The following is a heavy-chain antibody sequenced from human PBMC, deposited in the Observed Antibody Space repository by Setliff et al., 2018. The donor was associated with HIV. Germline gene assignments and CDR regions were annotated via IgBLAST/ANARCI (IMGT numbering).Heavy chain of an antibody. D-gene: IGHD5-12*01. Sequence: SETLSLTCTVSGDSIRGYYWSWIRQPPGKGLEWVGYVFYTGFAAYNPSLKSRLTISVDTSKSQFSLTLTSVTAADTAVYYCARQMPIPGIAITPVDYWGRGALVTVSS. J-gene: IGHJ4*02. CDR2: VFYTGFA. CDR1: GDSIRGYY. CDR3: ARQMPIPGIAITPVDY. V-gene: IGHV4-59*08.